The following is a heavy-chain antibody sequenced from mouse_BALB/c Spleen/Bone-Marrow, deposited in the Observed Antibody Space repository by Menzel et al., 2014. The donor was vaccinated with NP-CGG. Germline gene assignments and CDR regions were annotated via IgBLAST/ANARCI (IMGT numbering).Heavy chain of an antibody. CDR2: IFPGDGDT. V-gene: IGHV1-87*01. Sequence: VQLQQSGAGLARPGASVKLSCKASGYTFTNYWMHWVKQRPGQGLEWIGTIFPGDGDTRYTQKFKGKATLTADKSSTTAYMQLSSLASEDSAVYYCTRGGITTSPFAYWGQGTLVTVSA. J-gene: IGHJ3*01. CDR3: TRGGITTSPFAY. CDR1: GYTFTNYW. D-gene: IGHD2-4*01.